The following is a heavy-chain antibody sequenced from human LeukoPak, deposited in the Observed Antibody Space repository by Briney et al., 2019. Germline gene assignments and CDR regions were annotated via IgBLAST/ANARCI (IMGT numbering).Heavy chain of an antibody. Sequence: PGGSLRLSCAASGFTFSSYAMHWVRQAPGKGLEWVAVISYDGSNKYYADSVKGRFTISRDNSKNTLYLQMNSLRAEDTAVYYCAKKYMGTAMVVPHDAFDIWGQGTMVTVSS. CDR1: GFTFSSYA. V-gene: IGHV3-30*18. CDR3: AKKYMGTAMVVPHDAFDI. J-gene: IGHJ3*02. D-gene: IGHD5-18*01. CDR2: ISYDGSNK.